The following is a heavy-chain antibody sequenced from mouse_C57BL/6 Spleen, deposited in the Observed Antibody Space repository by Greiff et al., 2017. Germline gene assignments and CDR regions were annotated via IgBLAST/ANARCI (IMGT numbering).Heavy chain of an antibody. CDR3: ARDKGGGYFDV. Sequence: DVKLQESGPGLVKPSQSLSLTCSVTGYSITSGYYWNWIRQFPGNKLEWMGYISYDGSNNYNPSLKNRISITRDTSKNQFFLKLNSVTTEDTATYYCARDKGGGYFDVWGTGTTVTVSS. V-gene: IGHV3-6*01. CDR2: ISYDGSN. CDR1: GYSITSGYY. D-gene: IGHD1-1*02. J-gene: IGHJ1*03.